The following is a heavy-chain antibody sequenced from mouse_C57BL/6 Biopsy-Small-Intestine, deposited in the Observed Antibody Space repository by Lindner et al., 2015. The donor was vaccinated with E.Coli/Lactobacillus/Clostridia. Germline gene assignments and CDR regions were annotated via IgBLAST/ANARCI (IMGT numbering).Heavy chain of an antibody. CDR3: TTITTVGFY. V-gene: IGHV14-4*01. CDR1: GFNIKDDY. Sequence: VQLQESGAELVRPGASVKLSCTASGFNIKDDYMHWVKQRPEQGLEWIGWIDPENGDTEYASKFQGKATITADTSSNTAYLQLSGLTSEDTAVYYCTTITTVGFYWGQGTLVTVSA. CDR2: IDPENGDT. J-gene: IGHJ3*01. D-gene: IGHD1-1*01.